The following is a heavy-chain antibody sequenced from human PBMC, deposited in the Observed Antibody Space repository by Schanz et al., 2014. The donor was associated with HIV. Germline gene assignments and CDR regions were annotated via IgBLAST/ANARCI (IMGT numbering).Heavy chain of an antibody. D-gene: IGHD2-15*01. J-gene: IGHJ3*01. CDR1: GFTVTDYP. Sequence: EVKLSESGGGLVQPGGSLRLSCAASGFTVTDYPMTWVRQAPGKGLEWVSTISPSGNRTYYSDSVRGRFTFARDNSKNTLYLQMNSLGAEDTALYYCVKEGPVVVVTGRSAFDSWGQGTMVTDSS. CDR2: ISPSGNRT. V-gene: IGHV3-23*01. CDR3: VKEGPVVVVTGRSAFDS.